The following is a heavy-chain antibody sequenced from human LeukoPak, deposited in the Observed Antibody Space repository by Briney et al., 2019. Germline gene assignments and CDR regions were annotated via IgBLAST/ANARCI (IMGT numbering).Heavy chain of an antibody. CDR2: ISYSGTT. CDR3: ARRRSTVTPLDY. J-gene: IGHJ4*02. Sequence: SETLSLTCTVSGGSISTYYWGWIRQPPGKGLEWIGYISYSGTTNYNPSLKSRVTISVDTSKNQFSLKLSSVTAADTAVYYCARRRSTVTPLDYWGQGTLVNVSS. CDR1: GGSISTYY. V-gene: IGHV4-59*01. D-gene: IGHD4-17*01.